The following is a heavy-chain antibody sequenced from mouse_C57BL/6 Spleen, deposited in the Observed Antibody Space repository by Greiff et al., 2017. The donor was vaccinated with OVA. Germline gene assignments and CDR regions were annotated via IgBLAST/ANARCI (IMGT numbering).Heavy chain of an antibody. CDR3: ARTYDGYGAY. CDR1: GYTFTSYW. CDR2: IYPSDSET. Sequence: QVQLQQPGAELVRPGSSVKLSCKASGYTFTSYWMDWVKQRPGQGLEWIGNIYPSDSETHYNQKFKDKATLTVDKSSSTAYMQLSSLTSEDSAVYYCARTYDGYGAYWGQGTLVTVSA. J-gene: IGHJ3*01. V-gene: IGHV1-61*01. D-gene: IGHD2-3*01.